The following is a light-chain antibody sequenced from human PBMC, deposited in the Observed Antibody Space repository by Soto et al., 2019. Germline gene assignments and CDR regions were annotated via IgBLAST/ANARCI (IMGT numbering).Light chain of an antibody. CDR2: EVN. J-gene: IGLJ1*01. V-gene: IGLV2-18*02. CDR1: SSDIGSYNR. Sequence: QSALTQPASVSGSPGQAITISCTGTSSDIGSYNRVSWYQQPPGTAPKLIIYEVNNRPSGVPDRFSGSKSGNTASLTISELQAEDEADYYCNSFTTSSTYVLGTGNKVPV. CDR3: NSFTTSSTYV.